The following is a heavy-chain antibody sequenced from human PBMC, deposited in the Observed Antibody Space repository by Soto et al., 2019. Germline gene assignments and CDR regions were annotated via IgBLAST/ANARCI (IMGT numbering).Heavy chain of an antibody. D-gene: IGHD2-15*01. CDR2: IIPIFGTA. Sequence: QVQLVQSGAEVKKPGSSVKVSCTASGGTFSSYAISWVRQAPGQGLEWMGGIIPIFGTANYAQKFQGRVTITADESTSTAYMELSSLRSEDTAVYYCARECSGGSCDNDAFDIWGQGTMVTVSS. CDR3: ARECSGGSCDNDAFDI. CDR1: GGTFSSYA. J-gene: IGHJ3*02. V-gene: IGHV1-69*01.